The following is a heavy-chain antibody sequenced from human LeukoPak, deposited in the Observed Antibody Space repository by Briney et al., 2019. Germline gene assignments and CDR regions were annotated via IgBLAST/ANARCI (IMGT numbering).Heavy chain of an antibody. V-gene: IGHV1-2*02. CDR1: GYTFTGYY. D-gene: IGHD5-12*01. CDR2: INPNSGGT. Sequence: ASVKVSCKASGYTFTGYYMHWVRQAPGQGLEWMGWINPNSGGTNYAQKFQGRVTMTRDTSISTAYMELSRLRSDDTAVYYCARILYVDIVATARLGYYYYMDVWGKGTTVTVSS. CDR3: ARILYVDIVATARLGYYYYMDV. J-gene: IGHJ6*03.